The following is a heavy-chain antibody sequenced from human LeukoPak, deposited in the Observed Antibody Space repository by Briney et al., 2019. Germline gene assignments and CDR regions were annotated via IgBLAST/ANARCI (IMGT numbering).Heavy chain of an antibody. CDR1: GGSFSGYY. V-gene: IGHV4-34*01. CDR2: INHSGST. Sequence: PSETLSLTCAAYGGSFSGYYWSWIRQPPGKGLEWIGEINHSGSTNYNPSLKSRVTISVDTSKNQFSLKLSSVTAADTAVYYCATLPSTVTTEYYYGMDVWGQGTTVTVSS. CDR3: ATLPSTVTTEYYYGMDV. D-gene: IGHD4-17*01. J-gene: IGHJ6*02.